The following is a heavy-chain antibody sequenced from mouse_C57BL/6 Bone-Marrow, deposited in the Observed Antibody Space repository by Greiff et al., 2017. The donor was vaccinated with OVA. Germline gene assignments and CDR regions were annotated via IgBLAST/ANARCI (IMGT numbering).Heavy chain of an antibody. D-gene: IGHD1-1*01. J-gene: IGHJ2*01. V-gene: IGHV1-19*01. CDR2: INPYNGGT. Sequence: DVKLQESGPVLVKPGASVKMSCKASGYTFTDYYMNWVKQSHGKSLEWIGVINPYNGGTSYNQKFKGKATLTVDKSSSTAYMELNSLTSEDSAVYYCARDGSNFDYWGQGTTLTVSS. CDR1: GYTFTDYY. CDR3: ARDGSNFDY.